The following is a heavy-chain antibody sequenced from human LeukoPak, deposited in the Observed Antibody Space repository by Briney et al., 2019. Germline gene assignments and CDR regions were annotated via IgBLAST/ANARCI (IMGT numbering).Heavy chain of an antibody. CDR3: ARGAVVYATEPLGCFDY. CDR1: GFTFNYYS. Sequence: GRSLRLSCAASGFTFNYYSMNWVRQAPGKGLEWVSYIDSSSSTIYYADSVKGRFTISRDNAKNSLYLQMNSLRADDTAVYYCARGAVVYATEPLGCFDYWGQGTLVTVSS. J-gene: IGHJ4*02. V-gene: IGHV3-48*04. CDR2: IDSSSSTI. D-gene: IGHD2-8*02.